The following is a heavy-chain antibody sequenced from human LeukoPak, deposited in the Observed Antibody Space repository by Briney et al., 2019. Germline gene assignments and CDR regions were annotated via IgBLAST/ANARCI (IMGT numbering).Heavy chain of an antibody. D-gene: IGHD6-6*01. J-gene: IGHJ4*02. CDR2: IYHSGST. CDR1: GDSISTYY. Sequence: SETLSLACTVSGDSISTYYWNWIRQPPGKGLEWIGYIYHSGSTNYNPSLKSRVTISVDTSKNQFSLKLSSVTAADTAVYYCARAFSSSSFYFNYWGQGTLVTVSS. CDR3: ARAFSSSSFYFNY. V-gene: IGHV4-59*01.